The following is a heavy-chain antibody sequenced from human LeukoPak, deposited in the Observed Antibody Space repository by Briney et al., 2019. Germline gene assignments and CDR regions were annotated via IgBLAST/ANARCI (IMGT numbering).Heavy chain of an antibody. CDR3: ARGGGYYDFWSGYYTPYYFDY. V-gene: IGHV1-8*03. Sequence: ASVKVSCKASGYTFTSYDINWVRQATGQGLEWMVWMNPNSGNTGYAQKFQGRVTITRNTSISTAYMELSSLRSEDTAVYYCARGGGYYDFWSGYYTPYYFDYWGQGTLVTVSS. CDR1: GYTFTSYD. D-gene: IGHD3-3*01. J-gene: IGHJ4*02. CDR2: MNPNSGNT.